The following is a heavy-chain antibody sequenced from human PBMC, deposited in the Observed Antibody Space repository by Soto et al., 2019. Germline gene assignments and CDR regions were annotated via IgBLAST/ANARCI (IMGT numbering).Heavy chain of an antibody. CDR1: ESTVSRDW. Sequence: EVHLVESGGGLVQTGGSLRLSCAIFESTVSRDWMNWVRQASGKGLEWVAHINQDGSEKYYVDSVKGRFTISRDTAKESWYRQINGLRPADTAMYACSGGVGGAFWGQGPLVTVSS. CDR2: INQDGSEK. J-gene: IGHJ4*02. D-gene: IGHD1-26*01. V-gene: IGHV3-7*04. CDR3: SGGVGGAF.